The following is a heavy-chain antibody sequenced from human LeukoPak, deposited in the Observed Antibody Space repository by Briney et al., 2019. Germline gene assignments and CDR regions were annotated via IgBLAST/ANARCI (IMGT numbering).Heavy chain of an antibody. CDR2: IYTSGST. D-gene: IGHD2-2*01. CDR3: AQGVVVPAAMYGYYYYYMDV. J-gene: IGHJ6*03. Sequence: PSETLSLTCTVSGGSISSGSYYWSWIRQPAGKGLEWIGRIYTSGSTNYNPSLKSRVTISVDTSKNQFSLKLSSVTAADTAVYYCAQGVVVPAAMYGYYYYYMDVWGKGTTVTISS. V-gene: IGHV4-61*02. CDR1: GGSISSGSYY.